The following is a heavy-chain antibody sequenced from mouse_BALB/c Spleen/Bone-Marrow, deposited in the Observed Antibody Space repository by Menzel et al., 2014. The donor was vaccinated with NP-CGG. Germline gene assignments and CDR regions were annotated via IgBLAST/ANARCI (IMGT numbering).Heavy chain of an antibody. CDR1: GFNIKDTY. CDR2: IDPANGNT. CDR3: ASYYYGSSSFAY. J-gene: IGHJ3*01. V-gene: IGHV14-3*02. Sequence: DVKLVESGAELVKPGASVKLSCTASGFNIKDTYMHWVKQRAEQGLEWIGRIDPANGNTKYDPKFQGKATITADTSSNTAYLQLSSLTSEDTAVYYCASYYYGSSSFAYWGQGTLVTVSA. D-gene: IGHD1-1*01.